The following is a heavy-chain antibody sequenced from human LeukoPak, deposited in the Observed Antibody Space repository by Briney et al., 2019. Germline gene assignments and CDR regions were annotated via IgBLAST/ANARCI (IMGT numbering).Heavy chain of an antibody. CDR3: ARVLSGSWDWFDP. V-gene: IGHV3-74*01. J-gene: IGHJ5*02. Sequence: GGSLRLSCAASGFSFSRYWIHWVRQAPGKGLEWVSRINPDGSTTTYADSVKGRFTISRDNAENTVYLQMNSLRAEDTAVYYCARVLSGSWDWFDPWGQGTLATVSS. CDR2: INPDGSTT. CDR1: GFSFSRYW. D-gene: IGHD3-22*01.